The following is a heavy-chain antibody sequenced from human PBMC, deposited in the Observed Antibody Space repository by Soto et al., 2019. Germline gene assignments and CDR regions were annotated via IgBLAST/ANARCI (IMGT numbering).Heavy chain of an antibody. Sequence: GGSLRLSCAASGFTFSSYAMSWVRQAPGKGLEWVSAISGSGGSTYYADSVKGRFTISRDNSKNTLYLQMNSLRAEDTAVYYCAKDEVRLMDYDSSGYYPWGQGTLVTVSS. D-gene: IGHD3-22*01. V-gene: IGHV3-23*01. J-gene: IGHJ5*02. CDR1: GFTFSSYA. CDR2: ISGSGGST. CDR3: AKDEVRLMDYDSSGYYP.